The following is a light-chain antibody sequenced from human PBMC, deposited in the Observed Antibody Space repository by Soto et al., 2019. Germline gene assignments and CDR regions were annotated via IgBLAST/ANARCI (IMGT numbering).Light chain of an antibody. Sequence: DILMTQSPSSLSASVGDRVTITCRASQSISSYLNWYQQKPGTATKLLIYAASSLQSGVPSRFSGSGSGTDFTLTSSSLQPEDFATYYCQQSYSTRYTFGQGTKLEIK. CDR2: AAS. CDR3: QQSYSTRYT. J-gene: IGKJ2*01. V-gene: IGKV1-39*01. CDR1: QSISSY.